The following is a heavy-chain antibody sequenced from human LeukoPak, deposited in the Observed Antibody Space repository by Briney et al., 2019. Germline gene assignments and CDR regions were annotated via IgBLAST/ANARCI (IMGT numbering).Heavy chain of an antibody. CDR1: GGTISNYY. CDR2: IHYSGNT. Sequence: SETLSLTCTVSGGTISNYYWNWIRQPRGKGLEWVGYIHYSGNTKYNSSPKSRATTSVDTSKNQFSLKLSSVTAADTAVYYCARWYSSGWAFDYWGQGTLVTVSS. CDR3: ARWYSSGWAFDY. J-gene: IGHJ4*02. D-gene: IGHD6-19*01. V-gene: IGHV4-59*08.